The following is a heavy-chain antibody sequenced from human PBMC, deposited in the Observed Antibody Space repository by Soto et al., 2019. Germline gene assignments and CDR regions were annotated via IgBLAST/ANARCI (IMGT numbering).Heavy chain of an antibody. CDR2: IYWDDDK. D-gene: IGHD3-3*01. Sequence: GPAQVKPRQTLTLTCTFSGFSLTTSGVGVGWIRQSPGRAPEWLALIYWDDDKRYSPSLKSRLTITKDASKNQVVLTMADLDPADTAAYYCAHRVLRTVFGLVTTTAIYFDFWGQGTPVAVSS. CDR3: AHRVLRTVFGLVTTTAIYFDF. CDR1: GFSLTTSGVG. V-gene: IGHV2-5*02. J-gene: IGHJ4*02.